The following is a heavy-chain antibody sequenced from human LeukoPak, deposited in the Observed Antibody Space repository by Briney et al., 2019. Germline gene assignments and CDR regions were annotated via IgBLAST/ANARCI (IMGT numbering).Heavy chain of an antibody. J-gene: IGHJ4*02. CDR1: GYIFADYW. Sequence: GASVKVSCKASGYIFADYWVHWVRQAPGRGLECMGWIDPASGTTNELQKFKGRITVTRDTSASTVYMDLTGLTTDDTAVYYCARVGAPGGLRPYHYYYWGQGTLVTVSS. CDR2: IDPASGTT. CDR3: ARVGAPGGLRPYHYYY. V-gene: IGHV1-2*02. D-gene: IGHD3-10*01.